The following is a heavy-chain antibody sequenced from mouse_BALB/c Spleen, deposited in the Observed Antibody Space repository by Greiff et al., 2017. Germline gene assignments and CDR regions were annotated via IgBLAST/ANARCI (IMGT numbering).Heavy chain of an antibody. Sequence: EVMLVESGGGLVQPGGSRKLSCAASGFTFSSFGMHWVRQAPEKGLEWVAYISSGSSTIYYADTVKGRFTISRDNPKNTLFLQMTSLRSEDTAMYYCARSNYGNYDYYAMDYWGQGTSVTVSS. CDR2: ISSGSSTI. V-gene: IGHV5-17*02. D-gene: IGHD2-1*01. CDR1: GFTFSSFG. J-gene: IGHJ4*01. CDR3: ARSNYGNYDYYAMDY.